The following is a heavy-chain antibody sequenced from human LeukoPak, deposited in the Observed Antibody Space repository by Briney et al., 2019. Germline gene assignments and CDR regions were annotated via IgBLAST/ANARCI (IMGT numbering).Heavy chain of an antibody. J-gene: IGHJ4*02. CDR1: GGSISSYY. CDR3: ARRKMVWFGELFDY. CDR2: IYTSGST. D-gene: IGHD3-10*01. V-gene: IGHV4-4*07. Sequence: PSETLSLTCTVSGGSISSYYWSWIRQPAGRGLEWIGRIYTSGSTNYNPSLKSRVTISVDTSKNQFSLKLSSVTAADTAVYYCARRKMVWFGELFDYWGQGTLVTVSS.